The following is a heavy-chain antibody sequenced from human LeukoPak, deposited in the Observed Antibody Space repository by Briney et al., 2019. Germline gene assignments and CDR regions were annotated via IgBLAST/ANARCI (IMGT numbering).Heavy chain of an antibody. Sequence: SETLSLTCGVSAYSISTDYYWGWLRQPPGKGLEWIGNVHHSDSTYYYNPSLKSRVTISVDTSKNQFSLKLTSVTAADTAVYYCARIVYGDSGGYSDFWGQGTLVIVSS. CDR1: AYSISTDYY. CDR2: VHHSDSTY. D-gene: IGHD4-17*01. CDR3: ARIVYGDSGGYSDF. V-gene: IGHV4-38-2*01. J-gene: IGHJ4*02.